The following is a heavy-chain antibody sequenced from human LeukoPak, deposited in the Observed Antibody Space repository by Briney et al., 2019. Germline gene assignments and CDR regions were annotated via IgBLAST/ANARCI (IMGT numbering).Heavy chain of an antibody. V-gene: IGHV3-30-3*01. CDR1: GFTFSSYA. D-gene: IGHD3-22*01. CDR2: ISYDGSNK. J-gene: IGHJ4*02. CDR3: ARGDNYYDSSGQGFYFDY. Sequence: GGSLRLSCAASGFTFSSYAMHWARQAPGKGLEWVAVISYDGSNKYYADSVKGRFTISRDNSKNTLYLQMNSLRAEDTAVYYCARGDNYYDSSGQGFYFDYWGQGTLVTVSS.